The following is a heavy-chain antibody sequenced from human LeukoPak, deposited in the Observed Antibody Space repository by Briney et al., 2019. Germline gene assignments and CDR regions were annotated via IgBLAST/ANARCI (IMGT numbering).Heavy chain of an antibody. J-gene: IGHJ4*02. CDR2: IIPILGIA. CDR1: GYTFTSYG. Sequence: GASVKVSCKASGYTFTSYGISWVRQAPGQGLEWMGRIIPILGIANYAQKFQGRVTITADKSTSTAYMELSSLRSEDTAVYYCARGIAYYDSSGYYLFDYWGQGTLVTVSS. V-gene: IGHV1-69*04. D-gene: IGHD3-22*01. CDR3: ARGIAYYDSSGYYLFDY.